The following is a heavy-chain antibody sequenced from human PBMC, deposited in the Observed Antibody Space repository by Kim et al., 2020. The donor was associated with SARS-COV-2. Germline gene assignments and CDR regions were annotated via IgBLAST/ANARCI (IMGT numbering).Heavy chain of an antibody. CDR2: ISAYNGNT. CDR1: GYTFTSYG. J-gene: IGHJ6*02. Sequence: ASVKVSCKASGYTFTSYGISWVRQAPGQGLEWMGWISAYNGNTNYAQKLQGRVTMTTDTSTSTAYMELRSLRSDDTAVYYCAREGVFVAAAGTGHYYGMDVWGQGNTVTVSS. V-gene: IGHV1-18*01. CDR3: AREGVFVAAAGTGHYYGMDV. D-gene: IGHD6-13*01.